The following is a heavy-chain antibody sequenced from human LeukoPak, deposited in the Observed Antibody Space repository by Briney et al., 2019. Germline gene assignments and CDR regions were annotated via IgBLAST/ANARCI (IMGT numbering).Heavy chain of an antibody. V-gene: IGHV4-4*07. Sequence: SETLSLTCTVSGGSISSYYWNWIRQPAGKGLEWIGRIHTSGRTNYNPSLKSRVTISVDTSKNQFSLKLSSVTAADTAVYYCARQLGYCSGGSCYSDAGFDYWGQGTLVTVSS. D-gene: IGHD2-15*01. CDR2: IHTSGRT. CDR1: GGSISSYY. J-gene: IGHJ4*02. CDR3: ARQLGYCSGGSCYSDAGFDY.